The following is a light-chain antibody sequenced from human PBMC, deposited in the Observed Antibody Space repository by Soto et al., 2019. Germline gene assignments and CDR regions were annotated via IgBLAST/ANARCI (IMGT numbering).Light chain of an antibody. CDR1: KSVSSN. CDR3: QQYNNWPPLS. CDR2: GAS. J-gene: IGKJ4*02. Sequence: TVMTQSPATLSVSPGARVTLSCRASKSVSSNLAWYQQKPGQAPRLLIYGASTRATGLPARFSGSGSGTEVTLTSSSLQSEDFALYSCQQYNNWPPLSFGGGTKVELK. V-gene: IGKV3-15*01.